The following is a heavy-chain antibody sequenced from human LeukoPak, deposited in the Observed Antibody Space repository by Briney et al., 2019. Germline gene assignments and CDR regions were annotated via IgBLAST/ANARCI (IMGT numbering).Heavy chain of an antibody. D-gene: IGHD5-18*01. J-gene: IGHJ4*02. V-gene: IGHV3-74*01. CDR1: GFTFSKHW. CDR2: INSDGSST. CDR3: TRGRGYSYGWIGEKLLDY. Sequence: GGSLRLSCAASGFTFSKHWMHWVRQAPGKGLVWVSRINSDGSSTTYADSVKGRFTISTDNATNTLYLQMNSLKTEDTAVYYCTRGRGYSYGWIGEKLLDYWGQGTLVTVSS.